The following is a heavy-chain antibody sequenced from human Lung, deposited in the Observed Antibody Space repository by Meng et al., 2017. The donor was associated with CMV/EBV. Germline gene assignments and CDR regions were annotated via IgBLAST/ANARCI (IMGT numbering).Heavy chain of an antibody. J-gene: IGHJ4*02. CDR2: IKQDGSEK. Sequence: GESLKISCAASGFTFSSYWMSWVRQAPGKGLEWVANIKQDGSEKYYVDSVKGRFTISRDNAKNSLYLQMNSLRAEDTAVYYCARDTLTMVRGVWVYWGQGTLVTVSS. CDR3: ARDTLTMVRGVWVY. CDR1: GFTFSSYW. V-gene: IGHV3-7*01. D-gene: IGHD3-10*01.